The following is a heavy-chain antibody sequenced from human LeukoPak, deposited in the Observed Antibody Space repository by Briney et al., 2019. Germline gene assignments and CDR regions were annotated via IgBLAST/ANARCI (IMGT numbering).Heavy chain of an antibody. CDR1: AGSITSSSYY. V-gene: IGHV4-39*01. J-gene: IGHJ4*02. Sequence: KPSETLSPTCTVAAGSITSSSYYCGRIRQPPWKGLEWIGIIYYSGSTYYTPSLKSRVTLSVHTSKNRSCLMRSSVTAADTAVYYFARLDYVWGSYRNYYFDYWGQGNLVTVSS. D-gene: IGHD3-16*02. CDR3: ARLDYVWGSYRNYYFDY. CDR2: IYYSGST.